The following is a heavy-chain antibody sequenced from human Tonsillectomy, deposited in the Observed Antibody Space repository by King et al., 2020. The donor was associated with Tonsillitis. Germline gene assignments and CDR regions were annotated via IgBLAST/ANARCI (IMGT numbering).Heavy chain of an antibody. J-gene: IGHJ5*02. V-gene: IGHV4-30-2*01. D-gene: IGHD3-22*01. CDR3: ARGSAYYSNSFDP. CDR2: IYHSGST. CDR1: GGSISSGGYS. Sequence: QLQESGSGLVKPSQTLSLTCAVSGGSISSGGYSWSWIRQPPGKGLEWIGYIYHSGSTYYNPSLKSRVTISVDRSKNQFSLKLSSVTAADTAVYYCARGSAYYSNSFDPWGQGTLVTVSS.